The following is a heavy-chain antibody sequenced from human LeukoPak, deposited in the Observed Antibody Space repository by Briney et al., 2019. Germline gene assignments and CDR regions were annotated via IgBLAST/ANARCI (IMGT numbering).Heavy chain of an antibody. CDR1: GGSISSGSYY. V-gene: IGHV4-30-4*08. CDR3: ARNLEGWFDP. Sequence: SETLSLTCTVSGGSISSGSYYWSWIRQPPGKGLEWIGYIYYSGSTYYNPSLKSRVTISVDTSKNQFSLKLSSVTAADTAVYYCARNLEGWFDPWGQGTLVTVSS. J-gene: IGHJ5*02. CDR2: IYYSGST.